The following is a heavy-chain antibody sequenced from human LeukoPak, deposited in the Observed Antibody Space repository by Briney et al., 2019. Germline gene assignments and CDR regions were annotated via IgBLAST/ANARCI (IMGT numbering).Heavy chain of an antibody. CDR2: LSKSGNT. Sequence: SETLSLTCTVSGGSISSYYWSWIRLPPSKELEWIGYLSKSGNTNYSPSLESRVTIFGDTSKNQFFLKLSSVTAADTAMYYCARARYVNSFYAFNICGQGTLVTV. D-gene: IGHD3-9*01. CDR3: ARARYVNSFYAFNI. V-gene: IGHV4-59*01. J-gene: IGHJ3*02. CDR1: GGSISSYY.